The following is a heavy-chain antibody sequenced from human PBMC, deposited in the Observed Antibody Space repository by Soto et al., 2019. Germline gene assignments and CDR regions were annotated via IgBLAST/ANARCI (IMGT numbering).Heavy chain of an antibody. CDR2: IYDSRST. D-gene: IGHD2-15*01. CDR3: ARERTDATGVFGMDV. CDR1: GGSISSGDYY. Sequence: QVQLQGSGPGLVKPSQTLSLTCTVSGGSISSGDYYWTWIRQHPGKGLEWIGYIYDSRSTYYNPSLKSRLTISVDTSKNQFSLKLSSVSAADTAVYYCARERTDATGVFGMDVWGQGTTVTVSS. V-gene: IGHV4-31*03. J-gene: IGHJ6*02.